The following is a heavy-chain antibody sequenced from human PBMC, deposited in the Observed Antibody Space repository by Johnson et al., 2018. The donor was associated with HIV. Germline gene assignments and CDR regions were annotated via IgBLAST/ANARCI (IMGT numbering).Heavy chain of an antibody. J-gene: IGHJ3*01. CDR2: IRYDGSNK. CDR1: GFTFSSYA. Sequence: VQLVESGGGVVQPGRSLRLSCAASGFTFSSYAMHWVRQAPGKGLEGVAFIRYDGSNKYYADSVKGRFTISRDNSKNTLFLQMNSLRDEDTAVYYCAKERTAMVTPFDAWGQGTRVTVSS. V-gene: IGHV3-30*02. D-gene: IGHD5-18*01. CDR3: AKERTAMVTPFDA.